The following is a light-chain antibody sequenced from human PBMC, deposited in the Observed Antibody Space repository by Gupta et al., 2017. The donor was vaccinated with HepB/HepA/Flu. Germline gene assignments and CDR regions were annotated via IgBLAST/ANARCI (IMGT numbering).Light chain of an antibody. CDR2: RND. J-gene: IGLJ1*01. CDR3: SAWDSSLSAHV. Sequence: QAGLTQPPSVSKVLGQTATLTCTGDTNNVGNQGAVWLQHHQGHPPKLLSYRNDTRPSGISERFSASRSVNTASLTITELQPEDEADYFCSAWDSSLSAHVFGAGTKVSVL. V-gene: IGLV10-54*04. CDR1: TNNVGNQG.